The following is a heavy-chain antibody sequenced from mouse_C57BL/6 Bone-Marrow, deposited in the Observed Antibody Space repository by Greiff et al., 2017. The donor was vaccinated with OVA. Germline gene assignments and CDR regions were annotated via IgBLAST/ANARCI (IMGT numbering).Heavy chain of an antibody. J-gene: IGHJ2*01. CDR2: IDPETGDT. Sequence: VQLQQSGAELVRPGASVKLSCTASGFNIKDDYMHWVKQRPEQGLEWIGWIDPETGDTEYASKFQGKATITADTSSNTAYLQLSSLTSEDTAVYYCTSYGNFDYWGKGTTLTVSS. CDR1: GFNIKDDY. CDR3: TSYGNFDY. V-gene: IGHV14-4*01. D-gene: IGHD2-1*01.